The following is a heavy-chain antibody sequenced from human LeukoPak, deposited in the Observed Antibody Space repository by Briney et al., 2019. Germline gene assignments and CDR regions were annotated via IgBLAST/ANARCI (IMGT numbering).Heavy chain of an antibody. CDR1: GGSISSSSYY. Sequence: PSETLSLTCTVSGGSISSSSYYWGWIRQPPGKGLEWIGSIYYSGSTCYNPSLKSRVTISVDTSKNQFSLKLSSVTAADTAVYYCARRGSYYWFDPWGQGTLVTVSS. CDR3: ARRGSYYWFDP. V-gene: IGHV4-39*01. D-gene: IGHD1-26*01. J-gene: IGHJ5*02. CDR2: IYYSGST.